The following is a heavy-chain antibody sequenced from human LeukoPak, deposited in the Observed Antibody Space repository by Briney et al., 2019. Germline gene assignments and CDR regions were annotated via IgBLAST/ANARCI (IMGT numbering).Heavy chain of an antibody. CDR2: ISSGSRYI. Sequence: GGSLRLSCAASGFTFSAYSMNWVRQAPGKGLEWVSSISSGSRYIYYADSVKGRFTISRDNAKNSLYLQMNSLRAEDTAVYYCARDLLVRGVSYYYGMDVWGQGTTVTVSS. V-gene: IGHV3-21*01. CDR3: ARDLLVRGVSYYYGMDV. CDR1: GFTFSAYS. J-gene: IGHJ6*02. D-gene: IGHD3-10*01.